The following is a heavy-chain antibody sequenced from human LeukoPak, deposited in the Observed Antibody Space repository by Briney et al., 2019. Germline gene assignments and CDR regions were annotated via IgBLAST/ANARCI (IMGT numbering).Heavy chain of an antibody. CDR1: GYTFIDYF. D-gene: IGHD1-7*01. CDR2: INPNSGVT. V-gene: IGHV1-2*02. CDR3: VRAVSGTLGGAFDI. J-gene: IGHJ3*02. Sequence: ASVKVSCKASGYTFIDYFIHWMRQTPGQGLEWLGWINPNSGVTRYAQKFQDRVTMTRDTAAYMESSSLKSDDTAVYYCVRAVSGTLGGAFDIWGQGTAVTVSS.